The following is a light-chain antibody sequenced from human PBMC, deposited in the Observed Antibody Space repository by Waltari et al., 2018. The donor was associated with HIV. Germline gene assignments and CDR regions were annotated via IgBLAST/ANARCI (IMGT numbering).Light chain of an antibody. Sequence: GDRVTITCQASQGISNDLSWYQQKSGKAPKLLIYDASKLDTGVPSRFSGNGTGTEFTLTITSLQPEDFATYFCQQCDRLPLTFGGGTTVEIK. CDR3: QQCDRLPLT. CDR1: QGISND. V-gene: IGKV1-33*01. CDR2: DAS. J-gene: IGKJ4*01.